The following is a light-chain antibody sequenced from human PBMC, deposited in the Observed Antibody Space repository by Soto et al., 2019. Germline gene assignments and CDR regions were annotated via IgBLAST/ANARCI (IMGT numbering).Light chain of an antibody. J-gene: IGKJ4*01. CDR2: DAS. CDR3: QQRSSWPLT. CDR1: KSVSSS. V-gene: IGKV3-11*01. Sequence: EIVLTQSPAPLSLSPWEPATLSGRASKSVSSSLAWYQQKPGQTPRLLIYDASNRATGIPARFSGSGSGTDFTLTISSLEPEDFAFYYCQQRSSWPLTFGGGTKVEIK.